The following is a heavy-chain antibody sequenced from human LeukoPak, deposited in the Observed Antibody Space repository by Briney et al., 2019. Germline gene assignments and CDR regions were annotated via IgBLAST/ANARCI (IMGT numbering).Heavy chain of an antibody. Sequence: SETLSLTCTVSGGSISSSSYYWGWIRQPPGKGLEWIGSMYHNGSTYYNPSLKSRVTISVDTSKNHFSLKLSSVTAADAAFYYCAGAGSSNWYHWRFDYWGQGTLVTVSS. J-gene: IGHJ4*02. CDR3: AGAGSSNWYHWRFDY. V-gene: IGHV4-39*07. CDR2: MYHNGST. CDR1: GGSISSSSYY. D-gene: IGHD6-13*01.